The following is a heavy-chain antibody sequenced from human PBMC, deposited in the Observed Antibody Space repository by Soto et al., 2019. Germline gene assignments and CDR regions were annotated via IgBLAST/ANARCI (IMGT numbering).Heavy chain of an antibody. CDR3: ARNRGFYDSSGLDY. J-gene: IGHJ4*02. Sequence: WGSRRRSWASSGFTFSDYYMTWIRQAPGKGLEWVSYISGGGGSTINYADSVKGRFTISRDNSKNSLYLQMNSLRAEDTAMYYCARNRGFYDSSGLDYWGQGTLVTVSS. CDR1: GFTFSDYY. D-gene: IGHD3-22*01. CDR2: ISGGGGSTI. V-gene: IGHV3-11*01.